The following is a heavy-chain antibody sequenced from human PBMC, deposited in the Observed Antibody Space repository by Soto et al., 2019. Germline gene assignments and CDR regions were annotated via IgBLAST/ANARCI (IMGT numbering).Heavy chain of an antibody. CDR2: IYPGDSDT. J-gene: IGHJ6*02. CDR3: ARHFASMVRGVINPTYYYYYGMDV. V-gene: IGHV5-51*01. CDR1: GYSFTSYW. Sequence: GQSLKISCKGSGYSFTSYWIGWVRQMPGKGLEWMGIIYPGDSDTRYSPSFQGQVTISADKSISTAYLQWSSLKASDTAMYYCARHFASMVRGVINPTYYYYYGMDVWGQGTTVTVSS. D-gene: IGHD3-10*01.